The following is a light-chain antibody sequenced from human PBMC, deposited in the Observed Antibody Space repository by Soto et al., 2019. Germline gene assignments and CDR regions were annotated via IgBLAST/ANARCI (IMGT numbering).Light chain of an antibody. Sequence: EIVFTQSPGTLSLSPGERGTLSCRASQSVSSGYLAWYQQKPGQAPRLLIYDASSRATGIPDRFSGSGSGTDFTLTISRLEPEDFAVYYCQQYGGSPRTFGQGPKLDIK. J-gene: IGKJ1*01. V-gene: IGKV3-20*01. CDR2: DAS. CDR1: QSVSSGY. CDR3: QQYGGSPRT.